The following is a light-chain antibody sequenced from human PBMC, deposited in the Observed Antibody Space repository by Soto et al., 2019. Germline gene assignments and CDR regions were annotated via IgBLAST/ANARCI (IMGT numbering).Light chain of an antibody. Sequence: EKVMTQSPATLSVSPGERATLSCRASQSVSSNLAWYQQKPGQAPRLLIYGASARAAGIPARFSGSGSATEFTLTISSLQSEDFALYYCQHTLKWPPTFGQGTKVDI. J-gene: IGKJ1*01. CDR1: QSVSSN. V-gene: IGKV3-15*01. CDR2: GAS. CDR3: QHTLKWPPT.